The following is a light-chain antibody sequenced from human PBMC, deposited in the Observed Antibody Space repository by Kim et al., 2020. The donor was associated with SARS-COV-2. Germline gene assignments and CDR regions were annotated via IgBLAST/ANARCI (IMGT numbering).Light chain of an antibody. CDR3: QQYNSYSYT. CDR1: LNISPW. J-gene: IGKJ2*01. V-gene: IGKV1-5*03. Sequence: GDRVTITCRASLNISPWLDCYQQRPGKAPKLLIYKTSNLQSGVPSRFSGIGSGTEFTLTISSLQPDVFATYYCQQYNSYSYTFGQGTKL. CDR2: KTS.